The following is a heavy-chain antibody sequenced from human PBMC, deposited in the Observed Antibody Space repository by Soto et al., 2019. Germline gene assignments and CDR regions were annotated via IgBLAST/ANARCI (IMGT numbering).Heavy chain of an antibody. CDR2: ISYDGNNK. Sequence: QVQLVESGGGVVQPGRSLRLSCAASGFTFNRFGMHWVRQAPGKGLEWVAVISYDGNNKFYADSVKGRFTISRDNSQNTLYLQMNSLRPEDTAMYYCAKAVDMSVRGVPPSDYWGQGTLVTVSS. D-gene: IGHD3-10*02. V-gene: IGHV3-30*18. CDR1: GFTFNRFG. J-gene: IGHJ4*02. CDR3: AKAVDMSVRGVPPSDY.